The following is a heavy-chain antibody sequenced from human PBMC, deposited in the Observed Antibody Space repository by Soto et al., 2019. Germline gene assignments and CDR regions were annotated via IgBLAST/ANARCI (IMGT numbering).Heavy chain of an antibody. D-gene: IGHD1-26*01. V-gene: IGHV5-51*01. Sequence: XESLKISCRGCRCSFTSYWIGWVRQMPGKGLEWMGIIYPGDTDTRYSPSFQDQVTISADKSISTAYLQWSSLKASDTARYYCARSHSGWYDSWGQGTLVTVSS. CDR3: ARSHSGWYDS. J-gene: IGHJ5*01. CDR1: RCSFTSYW. CDR2: IYPGDTDT.